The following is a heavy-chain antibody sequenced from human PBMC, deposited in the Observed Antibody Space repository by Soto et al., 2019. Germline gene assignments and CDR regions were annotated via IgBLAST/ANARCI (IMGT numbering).Heavy chain of an antibody. V-gene: IGHV1-2*02. CDR1: GYTFTGNY. CDR3: ARDPRPPSGWLGFWEYGMDV. Sequence: ASVKVSCKASGYTFTGNYIHWVRQAPGQGLEWMGWVNPDNGGTTSAEKFQGRVTMNRDTYVTTAYMELYRMTSDDTAVYYCARDPRPPSGWLGFWEYGMDVWGQGTKATVSS. D-gene: IGHD3-3*01. CDR2: VNPDNGGT. J-gene: IGHJ6*02.